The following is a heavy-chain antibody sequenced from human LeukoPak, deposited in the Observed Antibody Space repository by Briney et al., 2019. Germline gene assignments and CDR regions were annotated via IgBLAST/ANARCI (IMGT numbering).Heavy chain of an antibody. CDR3: ASWRSWDGDDY. D-gene: IGHD6-13*01. CDR1: GFTFSGYY. Sequence: ASVKVSCKASGFTFSGYYIHWVRQAPGQGLEWMGWINPDSGGTNYAQNFQGRVTMTSDTSISTVYMELSRLRSDDTAVYYCASWRSWDGDDYWGQGTLVIVSS. V-gene: IGHV1-2*02. J-gene: IGHJ4*02. CDR2: INPDSGGT.